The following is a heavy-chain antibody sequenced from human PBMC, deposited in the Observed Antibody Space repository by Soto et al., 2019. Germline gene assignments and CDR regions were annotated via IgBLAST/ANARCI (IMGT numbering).Heavy chain of an antibody. CDR1: GDSISDYFY. D-gene: IGHD2-15*01. Sequence: QVQLQGSGPGQVKPSETLSLTYTVSGDSISDYFYWSWIRQPAGKGLEWIGRIYTDGTTTYNPSLKSRVTLSLDKSKNQFSLRLSSVTAADTAVYYFAREVRGGFTGIFDQWGRGSRVTVSS. CDR2: IYTDGTT. V-gene: IGHV4-4*07. CDR3: AREVRGGFTGIFDQ. J-gene: IGHJ4*02.